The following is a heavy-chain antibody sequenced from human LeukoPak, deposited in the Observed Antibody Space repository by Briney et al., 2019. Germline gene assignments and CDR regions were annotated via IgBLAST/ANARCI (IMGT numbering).Heavy chain of an antibody. D-gene: IGHD2-2*01. CDR1: SYSFTSYG. Sequence: ASVKVSCKASSYSFTSYGISWVRQAPGQGLEWMGWISAYNGNTNYAQKLQGRVTMTTDTSTSTAYMELRSLRSDDTAVYYCARDRSTRTFYYYYGMDVWGQGTTVTVSS. J-gene: IGHJ6*02. CDR2: ISAYNGNT. V-gene: IGHV1-18*01. CDR3: ARDRSTRTFYYYYGMDV.